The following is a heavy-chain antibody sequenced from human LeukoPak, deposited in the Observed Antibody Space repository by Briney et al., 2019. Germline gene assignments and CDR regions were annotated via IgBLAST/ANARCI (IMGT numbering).Heavy chain of an antibody. CDR1: GFTFSDYA. CDR2: ITGSGSRT. V-gene: IGHV3-23*01. Sequence: PEGSLRLSCAASGFTFSDYAMSWVRQAPGKGLEWVSSITGSGSRTYYTDSVKGRFTISRDNSKNTLYLQMNSLRADETAVYYCASRPRADMGPLDFWGQGTMVTVSS. CDR3: ASRPRADMGPLDF. D-gene: IGHD1-14*01. J-gene: IGHJ3*01.